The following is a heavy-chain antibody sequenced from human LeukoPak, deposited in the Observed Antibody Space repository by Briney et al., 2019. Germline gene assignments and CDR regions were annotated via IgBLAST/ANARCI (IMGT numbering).Heavy chain of an antibody. D-gene: IGHD3-10*01. CDR2: IYSGGST. J-gene: IGHJ6*04. V-gene: IGHV3-66*02. CDR3: ARDRGYYYGSGPPGYMDV. CDR1: GFTVSSNY. Sequence: GGSLRLSCAASGFTVSSNYMSWFRQAPGKGLEWVSVIYSGGSTYYADSVKGRFTISRDNSKNTLYLQMNSLRAEDTAVYYCARDRGYYYGSGPPGYMDVWGKGTTVTVSS.